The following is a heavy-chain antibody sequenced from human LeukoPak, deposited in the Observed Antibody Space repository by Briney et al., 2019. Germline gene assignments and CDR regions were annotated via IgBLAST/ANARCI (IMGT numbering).Heavy chain of an antibody. J-gene: IGHJ4*02. Sequence: GGSLRLSCEASGFTFGSHAMYWVRQAPGKGLEWVAGIFGSGGSPHYADPVKGRFTISRDNSRNTVYLQINSLRAEDTAVYYCGKTTVGYSSGQKPAWPVDYWGQGTLVTVS. CDR2: IFGSGGSP. CDR1: GFTFGSHA. CDR3: GKTTVGYSSGQKPAWPVDY. D-gene: IGHD5-18*01. V-gene: IGHV3-23*01.